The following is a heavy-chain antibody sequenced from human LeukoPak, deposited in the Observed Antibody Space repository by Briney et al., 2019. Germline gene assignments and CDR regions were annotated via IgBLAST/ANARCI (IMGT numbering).Heavy chain of an antibody. D-gene: IGHD3-22*01. J-gene: IGHJ4*02. CDR1: GFTFSSYE. V-gene: IGHV3-53*01. CDR2: VYSGGGT. CDR3: ARDTYYETSGYYYSDH. Sequence: PGGSLRLSCAASGFTFSSYEMNWVRQAPGKGLEWVSVVYSGGGTYYADSVKGRFTISRDNSKNTLYLQMNSLRAEDTAVYYCARDTYYETSGYYYSDHWGQGTLVTVSS.